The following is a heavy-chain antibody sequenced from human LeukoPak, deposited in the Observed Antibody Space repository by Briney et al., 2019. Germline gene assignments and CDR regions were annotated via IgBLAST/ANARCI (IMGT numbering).Heavy chain of an antibody. J-gene: IGHJ4*02. V-gene: IGHV3-30*03. CDR3: ARDDKGGYFDS. CDR1: GFTFNTYA. Sequence: PGGSLRLSCAVSGFTFNTYAMHRVRQAPGQGLEWMAFISYDGRNKYYADSVKGRFTISRDNSKNTLYLQMNSLTGEDTAVYYCARDDKGGYFDSWGQGTRVTVSS. D-gene: IGHD3-16*01. CDR2: ISYDGRNK.